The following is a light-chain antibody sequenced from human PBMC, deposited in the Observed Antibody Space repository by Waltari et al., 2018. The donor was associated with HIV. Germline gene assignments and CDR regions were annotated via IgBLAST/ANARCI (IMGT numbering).Light chain of an antibody. CDR1: SSDVGGYHY. CDR2: DVS. V-gene: IGLV2-11*01. CDR3: CSYAGTYTWV. J-gene: IGLJ3*02. Sequence: QSALTQPRSVSGSPGQSVTISCTGTSSDVGGYHYVSWYQHHPGKAPKLMIYDVSKRPSGVPDRFSGSKSDNTASLTISGLQAEDEADYYCCSYAGTYTWVFGGGTKLTVL.